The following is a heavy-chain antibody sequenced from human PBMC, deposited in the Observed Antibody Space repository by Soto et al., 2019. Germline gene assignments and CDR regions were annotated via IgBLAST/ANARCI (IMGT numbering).Heavy chain of an antibody. V-gene: IGHV1-18*04. CDR1: VCTFTTYG. J-gene: IGHJ4*02. CDR2: ISAYNGNT. D-gene: IGHD2-2*01. CDR3: ARASRYYFDY. Sequence: ASVKSSCKASVCTFTTYGIPWLRQAPGQGLEWMGWISAYNGNTNYAQKLQGRVTMTTDTSTSTAYMELRSLRSDDTAVYYCARASRYYFDYWGQGTLVTVAS.